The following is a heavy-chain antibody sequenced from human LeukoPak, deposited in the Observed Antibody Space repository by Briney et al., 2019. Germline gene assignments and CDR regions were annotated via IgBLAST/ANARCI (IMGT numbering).Heavy chain of an antibody. D-gene: IGHD6-13*01. CDR3: ASSSWSSEYFHY. J-gene: IGHJ1*01. V-gene: IGHV3-66*01. Sequence: GGSLRLSCAASQFTLSSSYMSWVRQAPGKGLEWVSVFYSGGSTRYADSVKGRFTISRDNSKNTLYLQLNSLRAEDTAVYFCASSSWSSEYFHYWGQGTLVTVSS. CDR1: QFTLSSSY. CDR2: FYSGGST.